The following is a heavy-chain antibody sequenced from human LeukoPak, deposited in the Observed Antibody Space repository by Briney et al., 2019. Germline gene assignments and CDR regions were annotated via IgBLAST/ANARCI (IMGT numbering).Heavy chain of an antibody. CDR3: AREGYCSGGSCYSGPLGY. CDR1: GFTFSSYS. Sequence: GGSLRLSCAASGFTFSSYSMNWVRQAPGKGLEWVSSISSSSSYIYYADSVKGRFTISRDNAKNSLYLQMNSLRAEDTAAYYCAREGYCSGGSCYSGPLGYWGQGTLVTVSS. CDR2: ISSSSSYI. D-gene: IGHD2-15*01. V-gene: IGHV3-21*01. J-gene: IGHJ4*02.